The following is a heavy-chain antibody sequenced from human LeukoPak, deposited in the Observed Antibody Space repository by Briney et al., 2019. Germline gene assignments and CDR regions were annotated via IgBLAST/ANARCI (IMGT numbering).Heavy chain of an antibody. CDR1: GGSFSGYY. Sequence: PSETLSLTCAVYGGSFSGYYWSWIRQPPGKGLEWIGEINHSGSTNYNPSLKSRVTISVDTPKNQFSLKLSSVTAADTAVYYCARGGDGYNWFDYWGQGTLVTVSS. V-gene: IGHV4-34*01. D-gene: IGHD5-24*01. CDR2: INHSGST. CDR3: ARGGDGYNWFDY. J-gene: IGHJ4*02.